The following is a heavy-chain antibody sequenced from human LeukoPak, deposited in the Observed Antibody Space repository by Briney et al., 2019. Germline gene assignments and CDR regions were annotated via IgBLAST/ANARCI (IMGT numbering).Heavy chain of an antibody. V-gene: IGHV4-59*08. CDR3: ARTYQNYYYAMDV. D-gene: IGHD2-2*01. CDR1: GDSISSYY. Sequence: SETLSLTCTVSGDSISSYYWSWIRQPPGKGLEWIGYLYYSGRTNYNPSLKSRVTISLDTSKNQFSLNLSSVTAADTAVYFCARTYQNYYYAMDVWGSGTTVTVSS. CDR2: LYYSGRT. J-gene: IGHJ6*04.